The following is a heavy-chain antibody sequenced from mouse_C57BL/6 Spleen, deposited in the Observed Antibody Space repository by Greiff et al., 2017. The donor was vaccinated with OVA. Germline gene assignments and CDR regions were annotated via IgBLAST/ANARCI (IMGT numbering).Heavy chain of an antibody. CDR2: IYPGDGDT. Sequence: QVQLQQSGPELVKPGASVKISCKASGYAFSSSWMNWVKQRPGKGLEWIGRIYPGDGDTNYNGKFKGKATLTADKSSSTAYMQLSSLTSEDSAVYFCASLRTSAMDYWGQGTSVTVSS. CDR3: ASLRTSAMDY. V-gene: IGHV1-82*01. CDR1: GYAFSSSW. J-gene: IGHJ4*01. D-gene: IGHD1-1*01.